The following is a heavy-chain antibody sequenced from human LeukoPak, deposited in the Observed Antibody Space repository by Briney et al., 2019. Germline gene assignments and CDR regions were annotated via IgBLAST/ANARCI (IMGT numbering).Heavy chain of an antibody. V-gene: IGHV4-34*01. J-gene: IGHJ5*02. D-gene: IGHD4-23*01. CDR3: ARDQYYDYGGNSAFDP. CDR1: GGSFSGYY. CDR2: INHSGTT. Sequence: PSETLSLTCAVYGGSFSGYYWRWIRQPPGKGVEWIGEINHSGTTTYNPSLKSRVTISVDTSKNQFSLKLSSVTAADTAVYYCARDQYYDYGGNSAFDPWGQGTLVTVSS.